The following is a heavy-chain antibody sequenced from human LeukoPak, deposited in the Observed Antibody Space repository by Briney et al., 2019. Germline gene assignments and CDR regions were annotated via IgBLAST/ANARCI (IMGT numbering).Heavy chain of an antibody. CDR2: ISSSGLTI. D-gene: IGHD6-25*01. Sequence: GGSLRLSCAASGLTFSGSAMHWVRQAPGKGLEWVSYISSSGLTIYYADSVKGRFTISRDNAKNSLYLQMNSLRAEDTAVYYCARVSGSYMDVWGKGTTVTISS. CDR3: ARVSGSYMDV. J-gene: IGHJ6*03. V-gene: IGHV3-48*03. CDR1: GLTFSGSA.